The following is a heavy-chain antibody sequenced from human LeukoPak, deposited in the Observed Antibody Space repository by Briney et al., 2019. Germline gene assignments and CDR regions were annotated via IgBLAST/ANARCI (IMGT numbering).Heavy chain of an antibody. J-gene: IGHJ4*02. CDR1: GFTFSSYS. CDR2: ISSSSSYI. V-gene: IGHV3-21*01. D-gene: IGHD6-13*01. Sequence: GGSLRLSCAASGFTFSSYSMNWVRQAPGKGLEWVSSISSSSSYIYYADSVKGRFTISRDNAKNSLYLQMNSLRAEDTAVYYCARDKGSCWSGGFDYWGQGTLVTVSS. CDR3: ARDKGSCWSGGFDY.